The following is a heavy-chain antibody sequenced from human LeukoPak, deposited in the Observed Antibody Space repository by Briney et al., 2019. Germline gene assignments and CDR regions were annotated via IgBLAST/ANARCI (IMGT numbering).Heavy chain of an antibody. D-gene: IGHD6-19*01. CDR2: IIPIFGTA. CDR1: GGTFSSYA. CDR3: AASIAVAQEGWFDP. V-gene: IGHV1-69*06. J-gene: IGHJ5*02. Sequence: SVKVSCKASGGTFSSYAISWVRQAPGQGLEWMGGIIPIFGTANYAQKFQGRVTITADKSTSTAYMELSSLRSEDTAVYYCAASIAVAQEGWFDPWGQGTLLTVSS.